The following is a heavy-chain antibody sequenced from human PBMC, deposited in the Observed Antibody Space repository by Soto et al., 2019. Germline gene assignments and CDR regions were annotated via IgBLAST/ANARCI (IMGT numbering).Heavy chain of an antibody. CDR3: ARLLGSGNYLGIFDAFDI. V-gene: IGHV4-31*03. CDR2: ISCSGST. D-gene: IGHD1-26*01. Sequence: QVQLQESGPGLVQPSQTLSLACTVSGGSITTVGNYWSWIRQFPGKGLEWIGHISCSGSTNSNPSLRSRLSMSVDTSKNQFSLELSSVTAADTAVYYCARLLGSGNYLGIFDAFDIWGQGTVVTVSS. J-gene: IGHJ3*02. CDR1: GGSITTVGNY.